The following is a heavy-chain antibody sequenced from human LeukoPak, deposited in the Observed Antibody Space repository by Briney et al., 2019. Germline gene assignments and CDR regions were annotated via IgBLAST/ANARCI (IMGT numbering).Heavy chain of an antibody. V-gene: IGHV3-30-3*01. J-gene: IGHJ4*02. CDR3: ARDSHRYNWNCPDY. Sequence: GGSLRLSCAASGFTFSSYAMHWVRQAPGKGMEWVAVISYDGSNKYYADSVKGRFTISRDNSKNTLYLQMNSLRAEDTAVYYCARDSHRYNWNCPDYWGQGTLVTVSS. CDR1: GFTFSSYA. D-gene: IGHD1-7*01. CDR2: ISYDGSNK.